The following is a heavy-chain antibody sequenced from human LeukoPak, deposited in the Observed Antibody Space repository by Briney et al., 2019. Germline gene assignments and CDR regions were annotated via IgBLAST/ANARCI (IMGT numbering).Heavy chain of an antibody. CDR2: IYTSGST. Sequence: SETLSLTCTVSGGSISSYYWSWIRQPAGKGLEWIGRIYTSGSTNYNPSLKGRVTMSVDTSKNQFSLKLSSVTAADTAVYYCARVVLDYDFWSGYPNPYYYYMDVWGKGTTVTVSS. D-gene: IGHD3-3*01. J-gene: IGHJ6*03. CDR3: ARVVLDYDFWSGYPNPYYYYMDV. V-gene: IGHV4-4*07. CDR1: GGSISSYY.